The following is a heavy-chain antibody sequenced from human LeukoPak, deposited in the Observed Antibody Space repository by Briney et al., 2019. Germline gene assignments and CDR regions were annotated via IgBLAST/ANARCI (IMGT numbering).Heavy chain of an antibody. D-gene: IGHD2-15*01. CDR1: GYTFTGYY. J-gene: IGHJ4*02. Sequence: ASVKVSRKASGYTFTGYYMHWVRQAPGQGLEWMGRINPNSGGTNYAQKFQGRVTMTRDTSISTAYMELSRLRSDDTAVYYCAKGYCSGGSCKYYFDYWGQGTLVTVSS. CDR3: AKGYCSGGSCKYYFDY. V-gene: IGHV1-2*06. CDR2: INPNSGGT.